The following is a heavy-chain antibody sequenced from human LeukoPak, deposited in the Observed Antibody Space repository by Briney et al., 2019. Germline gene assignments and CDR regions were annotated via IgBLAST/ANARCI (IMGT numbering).Heavy chain of an antibody. D-gene: IGHD5-12*01. Sequence: PSVKVSCKASGYTFTGYYMHWVRQAPGQGLEWMGWINPKSSSTNYAQKFQGSVTMTRDTSISTAYMELSRLRSDDTAVYYCTSSLEATILWGQGTLVTVSS. CDR2: INPKSSST. V-gene: IGHV1-2*02. CDR1: GYTFTGYY. J-gene: IGHJ4*02. CDR3: TSSLEATIL.